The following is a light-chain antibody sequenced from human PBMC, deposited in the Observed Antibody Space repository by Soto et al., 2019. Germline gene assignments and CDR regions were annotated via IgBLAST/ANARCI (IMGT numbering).Light chain of an antibody. J-gene: IGKJ5*01. CDR2: GAS. V-gene: IGKV3-20*01. CDR1: QSVSSSY. Sequence: EIVLTQSPGTLSLSPGEIATLSCRTSQSVSSSYLAWYQQKPGQAPRLLIYGASSRDTGLPDRFSGSGSGTVFTLTISRMEPEDFAVYYCQQDGSSPPVTFGQGTRLEI. CDR3: QQDGSSPPVT.